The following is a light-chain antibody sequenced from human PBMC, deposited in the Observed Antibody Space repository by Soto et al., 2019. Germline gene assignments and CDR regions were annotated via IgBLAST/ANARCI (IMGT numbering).Light chain of an antibody. J-gene: IGKJ1*01. V-gene: IGKV3-20*01. CDR3: QQYGSSLTWT. CDR1: QSVSSSS. CDR2: GAS. Sequence: EIVLTQSPGTLSLSPGERATLSCRASQSVSSSSIAWYQQKPGQAPRLLIYGASSRATGIPDRFRGSGSGTDFTLTISRLEPEDCAVYYCQQYGSSLTWTFGQGTKVEIK.